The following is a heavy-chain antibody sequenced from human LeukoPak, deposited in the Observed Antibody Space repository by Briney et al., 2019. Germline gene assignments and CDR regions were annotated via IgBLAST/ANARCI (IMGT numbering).Heavy chain of an antibody. CDR1: GYTFSSYD. CDR3: ARNGPTGFLEWLSPPLSGPLDY. D-gene: IGHD3-3*01. V-gene: IGHV1-8*01. Sequence: GASVKVSCKASGYTFSSYDINWVRQASGQGLEWMGWMNPNSGNTDYAQKFQGRVTMTGNTSIGTAFLELSSLTSEDTAVYYCARNGPTGFLEWLSPPLSGPLDYWGQGTLVTVSS. CDR2: MNPNSGNT. J-gene: IGHJ4*02.